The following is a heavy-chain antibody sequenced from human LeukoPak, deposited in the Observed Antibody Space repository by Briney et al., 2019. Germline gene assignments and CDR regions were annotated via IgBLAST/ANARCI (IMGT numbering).Heavy chain of an antibody. D-gene: IGHD3-3*01. V-gene: IGHV4-34*01. CDR3: ARGQRSGVTIFGVVIVFWFDP. J-gene: IGHJ5*02. Sequence: SETLSLTCAVYGGFFSGYYWSWIRQPPGKGLEWIGEINHSGSTNYNPSLKSRVTISVDTSKNQFSLKLSSVTAADTAVYYCARGQRSGVTIFGVVIVFWFDPWGQGTLVTVSS. CDR1: GGFFSGYY. CDR2: INHSGST.